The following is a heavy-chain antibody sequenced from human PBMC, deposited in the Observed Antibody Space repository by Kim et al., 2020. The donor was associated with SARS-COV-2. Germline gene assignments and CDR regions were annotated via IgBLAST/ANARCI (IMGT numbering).Heavy chain of an antibody. V-gene: IGHV3-33*01. CDR1: GFTFSSYG. CDR3: ARDQRYDYIWGSYRFTPGVFDY. J-gene: IGHJ4*01. CDR2: IWYDGSNK. D-gene: IGHD3-16*02. Sequence: GGSLRLSCAASGFTFSSYGMHWVRQAPGKGLEWVAVIWYDGSNKYYADSVKGRFTISRDNSKNTLYLQMNNLRAEDTAVYYCARDQRYDYIWGSYRFTPGVFDYWGPGTRVT.